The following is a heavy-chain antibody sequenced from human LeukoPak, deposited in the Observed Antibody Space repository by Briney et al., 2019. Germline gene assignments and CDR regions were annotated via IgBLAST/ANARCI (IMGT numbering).Heavy chain of an antibody. CDR2: ISGSGGST. CDR3: ARLYSGTSFDY. D-gene: IGHD1-26*01. V-gene: IGHV3-23*01. CDR1: GFTFSSYA. J-gene: IGHJ4*02. Sequence: AGGSLRLSCAASGFTFSSYATSWVRQAPGKGLEWVSAISGSGGSTYYADSVKGRFTISRDNSRNTLYLQMNSLRAEDTAVYYCARLYSGTSFDYWGQGTLVTVSS.